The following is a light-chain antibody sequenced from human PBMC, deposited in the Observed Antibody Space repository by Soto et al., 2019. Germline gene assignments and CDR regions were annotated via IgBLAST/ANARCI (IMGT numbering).Light chain of an antibody. CDR2: GAS. Sequence: EIVVTQSPATLSVSPGERATLSCRASHTVSSSFAWYQQIPGQAPRLLIYGASIRAAGIPARFSGSGSGTEFTLTISSLQSEDFAVSYCQQYHDWQTSRQGTKV. CDR3: QQYHDWQT. CDR1: HTVSSS. V-gene: IGKV3-15*01. J-gene: IGKJ1*01.